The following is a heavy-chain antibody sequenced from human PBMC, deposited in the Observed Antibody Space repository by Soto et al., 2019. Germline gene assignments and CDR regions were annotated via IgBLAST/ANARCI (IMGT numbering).Heavy chain of an antibody. CDR2: IGDSGGST. CDR1: GFTFSSYA. V-gene: IGHV3-23*01. J-gene: IGHJ4*02. CDR3: AKDPLFQCYFDY. D-gene: IGHD3-10*02. Sequence: EVQLLESGGGLVQPGGSLRLSCAASGFTFSSYAMRWVRQAPGKGLEWVSAIGDSGGSTYYADSVKGRFTLSRDNSKNTLYLQMNRLSAEDTGVYYCAKDPLFQCYFDYWGQGTLVTVS.